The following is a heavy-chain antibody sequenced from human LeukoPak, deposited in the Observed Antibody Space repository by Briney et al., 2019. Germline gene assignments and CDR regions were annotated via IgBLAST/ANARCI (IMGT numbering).Heavy chain of an antibody. D-gene: IGHD2-15*01. V-gene: IGHV1-69*05. CDR2: IIPIFGTA. CDR3: ARVDCSGGSCYTSFDY. Sequence: ASVKVSCKASGGTFSSYANSWVRQAPGQGLEWMGGIIPIFGTANYAQKFQGRVTITTDESTSTAYMELSSLRSEDTAVYYCARVDCSGGSCYTSFDYWGQGTLVTVSS. CDR1: GGTFSSYA. J-gene: IGHJ4*02.